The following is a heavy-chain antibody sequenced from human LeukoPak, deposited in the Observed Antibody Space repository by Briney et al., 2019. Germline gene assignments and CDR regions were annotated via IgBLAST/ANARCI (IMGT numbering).Heavy chain of an antibody. V-gene: IGHV4-4*09. CDR2: IYTSGST. Sequence: PSETLSLTRTVSGGSISSYYWSWIRQPPGKGLEWIGYIYTSGSTNYNPSLKRRVTISVDTSKNQFSLKLSSVTAADTAVYYCARQGSSGRLFDYWGQGTLVTVSS. D-gene: IGHD6-6*01. CDR1: GGSISSYY. J-gene: IGHJ4*02. CDR3: ARQGSSGRLFDY.